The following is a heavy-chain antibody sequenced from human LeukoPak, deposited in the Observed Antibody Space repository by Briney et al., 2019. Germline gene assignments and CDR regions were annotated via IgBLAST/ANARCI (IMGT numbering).Heavy chain of an antibody. J-gene: IGHJ5*02. D-gene: IGHD6-13*01. CDR1: GYTFTIYY. CDR3: ARARKKQQNWFDP. V-gene: IGHV1-8*01. Sequence: ASVNVSYKASGYTFTIYYIMGVRQATGQGLEGMGWMNPNSCNTGYAQKLQGTVTMTRNTSISTAYMELSSLRSEDTAVYYCARARKKQQNWFDPWGQGTLVTVSS. CDR2: MNPNSCNT.